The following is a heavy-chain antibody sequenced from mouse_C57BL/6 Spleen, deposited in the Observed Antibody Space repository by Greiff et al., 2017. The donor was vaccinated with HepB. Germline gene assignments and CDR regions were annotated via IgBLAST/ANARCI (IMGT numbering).Heavy chain of an antibody. CDR2: IYPGDGDT. V-gene: IGHV1-82*01. CDR3: ARDEGFITTTGFAY. Sequence: QVQLKESGPELVKPGASVKISCKASGYAFSGSWMNWVKQRPGKGLEWIGRIYPGDGDTNYNGKFKGKATLTADKSSSTAYMQLSSLTSEDSAVYFCARDEGFITTTGFAYWGQGTLVTVSA. D-gene: IGHD1-1*01. J-gene: IGHJ3*01. CDR1: GYAFSGSW.